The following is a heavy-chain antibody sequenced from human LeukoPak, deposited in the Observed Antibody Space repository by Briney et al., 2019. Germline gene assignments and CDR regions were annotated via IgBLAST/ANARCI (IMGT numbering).Heavy chain of an antibody. D-gene: IGHD3-22*01. CDR1: GGSISSYY. CDR2: MYSSGST. J-gene: IGHJ4*02. V-gene: IGHV4-59*12. Sequence: SETLSLTCTVSGGSISSYYWSWIRQPPGKGLEWIGYMYSSGSTNYNPSLKSRVTISVDTSKNQFSLKLSSVTAADTAVYYCASAVRVRGYYYYFDYWGQGTLVTVSS. CDR3: ASAVRVRGYYYYFDY.